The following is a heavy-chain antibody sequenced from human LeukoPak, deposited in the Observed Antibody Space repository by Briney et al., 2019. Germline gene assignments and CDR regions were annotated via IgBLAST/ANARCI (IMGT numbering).Heavy chain of an antibody. CDR3: ARDRRSYTGSYYVAFDI. Sequence: GGSLRLSCEASGFTFRSYWMSWVRQAPGKGLEWVANINEDGSEKYYVESVKGRFTISRDNAKNSLYVQMDGLRAEDTAVYYCARDRRSYTGSYYVAFDIWGQGTTVTVS. V-gene: IGHV3-7*05. D-gene: IGHD1-26*01. J-gene: IGHJ3*02. CDR2: INEDGSEK. CDR1: GFTFRSYW.